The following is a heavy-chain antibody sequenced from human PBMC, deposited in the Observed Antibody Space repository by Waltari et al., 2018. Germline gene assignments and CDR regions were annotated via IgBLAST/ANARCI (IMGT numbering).Heavy chain of an antibody. J-gene: IGHJ4*02. CDR3: AKASTGY. CDR2: ISGSRGRT. V-gene: IGHV3-23*04. D-gene: IGHD4-17*01. Sequence: EVQLVESGGGLVQPGGSLRLSCAASGFPFSIYAMTWVGQAPGKGRKWVPGISGSRGRTDCADSVKGRFTISRDNAKNTRYLQMNRLRVDDTAVYYCAKASTGYWGQGTLVTVAS. CDR1: GFPFSIYA.